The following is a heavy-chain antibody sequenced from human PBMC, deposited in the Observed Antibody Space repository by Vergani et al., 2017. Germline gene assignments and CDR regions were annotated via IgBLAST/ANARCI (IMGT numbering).Heavy chain of an antibody. V-gene: IGHV3-9*01. CDR3: HSSGFHDAFDI. CDR1: GFTFDDYA. D-gene: IGHD3-22*01. Sequence: EVQLVESGGGLVQPGRSLRLSCAASGFTFDDYAMHWVRQAPGKGLEWVSGISWNSGSIGYADSVKGRFTIPRDNAKNSLYLQMNSLRAEDTALYYFHSSGFHDAFDIWGQGTMVTVSS. J-gene: IGHJ3*02. CDR2: ISWNSGSI.